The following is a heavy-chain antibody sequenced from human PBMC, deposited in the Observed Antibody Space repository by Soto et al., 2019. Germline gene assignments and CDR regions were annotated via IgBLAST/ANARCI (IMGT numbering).Heavy chain of an antibody. CDR1: GGSFSAYY. Sequence: SETLSLTCAVYGGSFSAYYWSGIRQPPGKGQEWIGEINHSGSTNYNPSLKSRVTISVDTSKNQYSMKLSSVTAADTAVYYCARDSLYLGDFWSGCYGMDVWGQGTTVTVSA. CDR2: INHSGST. V-gene: IGHV4-34*01. CDR3: ARDSLYLGDFWSGCYGMDV. D-gene: IGHD3-3*01. J-gene: IGHJ6*01.